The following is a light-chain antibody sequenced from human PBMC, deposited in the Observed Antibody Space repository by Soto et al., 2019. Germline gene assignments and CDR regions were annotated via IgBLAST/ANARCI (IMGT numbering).Light chain of an antibody. CDR2: RNN. CDR3: AAWDDSLSVRV. V-gene: IGLV1-47*01. CDR1: SSNIGSNY. J-gene: IGLJ3*02. Sequence: QSVLTQPPSASGTPGQRVTISCSGSSSNIGSNYVYWDQQLPGPAPKLLIYRNNQRPSGVPDRFSGSKSGTSASLAISGLRSEVEADYYCAAWDDSLSVRVFGGGTQLTVL.